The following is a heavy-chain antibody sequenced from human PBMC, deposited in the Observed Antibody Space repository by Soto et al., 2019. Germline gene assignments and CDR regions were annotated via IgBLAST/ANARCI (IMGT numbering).Heavy chain of an antibody. CDR2: ISGGGGNT. CDR1: GFTFGNYG. V-gene: IGHV3-23*01. CDR3: AKGFIVVVTVLRPDDAFDV. J-gene: IGHJ3*01. D-gene: IGHD2-21*02. Sequence: DVQLLESGGGLVQPGGSLRLSCATSGFTFGNYGMNWVRHAPGKGLEWVSGISGGGGNTYYADSVKGRFTISRDPSKNTVFLEMNSLRAEDTAVYYCAKGFIVVVTVLRPDDAFDVWGQGTLVTVSS.